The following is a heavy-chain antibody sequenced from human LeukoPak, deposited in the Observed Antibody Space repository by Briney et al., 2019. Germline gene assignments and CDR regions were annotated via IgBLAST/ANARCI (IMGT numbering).Heavy chain of an antibody. J-gene: IGHJ4*02. D-gene: IGHD6-6*01. V-gene: IGHV4-61*02. Sequence: SETLSLTCTVSGGSISSGSYYWSWIRQPAGKGLEWIGRIYTSGSTNYNPSLKSRVTISADTSKNQFSLKLSSVTAADTAVYYCARDRGYSSSSVDYWGQGTLVTVSS. CDR1: GGSISSGSYY. CDR2: IYTSGST. CDR3: ARDRGYSSSSVDY.